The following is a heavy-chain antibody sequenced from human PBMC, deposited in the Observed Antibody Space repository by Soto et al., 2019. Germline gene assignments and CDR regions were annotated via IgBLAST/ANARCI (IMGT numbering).Heavy chain of an antibody. CDR3: AMGREYDCGSGYYIEMDY. V-gene: IGHV3-23*01. D-gene: IGHD3-3*01. J-gene: IGHJ4*02. CDR2: ISDGDDDDNT. CDR1: GFTLSSYA. Sequence: GSLRLACGVSGFTLSSYAMTWVRQAPGKGLEWVSAISDGDDDDNTYYAASVTGRFTISTDFLKKTLYLLLKSRPTEDEAVYFCAMGREYDCGSGYYIEMDYRGQGT.